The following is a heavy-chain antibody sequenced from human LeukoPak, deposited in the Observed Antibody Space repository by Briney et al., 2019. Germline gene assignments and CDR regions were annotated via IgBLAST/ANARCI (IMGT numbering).Heavy chain of an antibody. D-gene: IGHD3-10*01. J-gene: IGHJ5*01. CDR1: GDSIISGSYY. V-gene: IGHV4-61*02. CDR3: ARVWWHRGHWFAS. Sequence: SQTLSLTCTVSGDSIISGSYYWTWIRQPAGKTLEWIGRIYTSGSTNYNPSVESRATMSIDTADNQFSLRLSSVTAADTAIYYCARVWWHRGHWFASWAQGTLVTVSS. CDR2: IYTSGST.